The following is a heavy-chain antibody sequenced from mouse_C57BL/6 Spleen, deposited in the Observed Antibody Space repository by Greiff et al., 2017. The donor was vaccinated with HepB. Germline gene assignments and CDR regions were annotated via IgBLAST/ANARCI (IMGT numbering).Heavy chain of an antibody. CDR3: ARNPNWDRGAY. CDR1: GYTFTDYY. V-gene: IGHV1-26*01. Sequence: EVQLQQSGPELVKPGASVKISCKASGYTFTDYYMNWVKQSHGKSLEWIGDINPNNGGTSYNQKFKGKATLTVDKSSSTAYMELRSLTSEDSAVYYCARNPNWDRGAYWGQGTLVTVSA. CDR2: INPNNGGT. J-gene: IGHJ3*01. D-gene: IGHD4-1*02.